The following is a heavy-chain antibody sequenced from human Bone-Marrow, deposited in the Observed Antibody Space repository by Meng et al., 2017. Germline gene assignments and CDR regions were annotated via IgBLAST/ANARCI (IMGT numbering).Heavy chain of an antibody. Sequence: WVPVAVQPSETLCLICGVYGGSFSRYYWSWIRQPPGKGLEWIGEINHSGSTNYNPSLKSRVTISVDTSKNQFSLKLSSVTAADTAVYYCARLAYDSSGYWFDYWGQGTLVTVSS. CDR2: INHSGST. V-gene: IGHV4-34*01. J-gene: IGHJ4*02. D-gene: IGHD3-22*01. CDR3: ARLAYDSSGYWFDY. CDR1: GGSFSRYY.